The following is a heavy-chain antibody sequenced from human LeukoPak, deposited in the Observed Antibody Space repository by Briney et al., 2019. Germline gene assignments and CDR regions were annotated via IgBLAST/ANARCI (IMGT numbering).Heavy chain of an antibody. D-gene: IGHD5-24*01. CDR2: INHSGST. Sequence: SETLSLTCAVYGGSFSGYYWSWIRQPPGKGLEWIGEINHSGSTNYNPSLKSRVTISVDTSKNQFSLKLSSVTAADTAAYYCARGRDGYNPGDWGQGTLVTVSS. V-gene: IGHV4-34*01. CDR1: GGSFSGYY. CDR3: ARGRDGYNPGD. J-gene: IGHJ4*02.